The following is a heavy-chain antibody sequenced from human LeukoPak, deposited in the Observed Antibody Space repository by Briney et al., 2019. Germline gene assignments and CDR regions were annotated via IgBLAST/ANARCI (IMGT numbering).Heavy chain of an antibody. D-gene: IGHD3-10*01. CDR2: INPSGGST. J-gene: IGHJ3*02. Sequence: ASVKVSCKASGYTFTSYYMHWVRQAPGQGLEWMGIINPSGGSTSYAQKFQGRVTMTRDMSTSTVYMELSSLRSEDTAVYYCARDLGSGAFAIWGQGTMVTVSS. V-gene: IGHV1-46*01. CDR1: GYTFTSYY. CDR3: ARDLGSGAFAI.